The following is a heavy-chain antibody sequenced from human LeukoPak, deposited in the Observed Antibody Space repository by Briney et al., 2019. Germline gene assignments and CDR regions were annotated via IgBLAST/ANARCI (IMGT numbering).Heavy chain of an antibody. V-gene: IGHV4-38-2*02. J-gene: IGHJ5*02. CDR2: IYHSGST. Sequence: SETLSLTCAVSGYSISSGYYWGWIRQPPGKGVDWIGSIYHSGSTYYNPSLKSRVTISVDTSKNQFSLKLSSMTAADTAVYYCARDPRLNWFDPWGQGTLVTVSS. CDR1: GYSISSGYY. CDR3: ARDPRLNWFDP.